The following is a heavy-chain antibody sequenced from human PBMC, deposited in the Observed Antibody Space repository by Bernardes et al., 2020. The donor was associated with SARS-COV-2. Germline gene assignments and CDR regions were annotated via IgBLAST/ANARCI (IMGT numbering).Heavy chain of an antibody. CDR3: ARGARISMIVVVMPQAAFDI. Sequence: SETLSLTCAVYGVSFSGYYWSWIRQPPGKGLEWIAEINHSGSPTYNPSLKSRITISVDTSKNQFSLKLSSVTAADTAVYYCARGARISMIVVVMPQAAFDIWGQGTMVTVSS. J-gene: IGHJ3*02. CDR1: GVSFSGYY. CDR2: INHSGSP. V-gene: IGHV4-34*01. D-gene: IGHD3-22*01.